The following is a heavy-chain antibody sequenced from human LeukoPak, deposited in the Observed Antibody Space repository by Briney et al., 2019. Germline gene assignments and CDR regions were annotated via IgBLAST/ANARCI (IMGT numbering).Heavy chain of an antibody. V-gene: IGHV1-18*01. CDR2: ISAYNGNT. CDR1: VYTFTNYG. J-gene: IGHJ3*02. D-gene: IGHD3-22*01. CDR3: ARGYYYDSSGYSDAFDI. Sequence: ASVTVSFKSSVYTFTNYGISWVRQAPGQGLEGMGWISAYNGNTNYAQKLQGRVTMTTDTSTSTAYMELRSLRSDDTAVYYCARGYYYDSSGYSDAFDIWGQGTMVTVSS.